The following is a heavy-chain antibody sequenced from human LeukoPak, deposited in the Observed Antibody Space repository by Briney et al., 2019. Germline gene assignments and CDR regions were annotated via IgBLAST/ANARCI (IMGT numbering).Heavy chain of an antibody. V-gene: IGHV4-38-2*01. Sequence: SETLSLTCAVSGYSISSGYYWGWIRQPPGKGLEWIGSIYHSGNTYHNPSLKSRVTISEDTSKNQFSLKLRSVTAADTAVYYCARGSVSSFSPFAPGGQEPLFTFPS. J-gene: IGHJ5*02. CDR1: GYSISSGYY. CDR2: IYHSGNT. CDR3: ARGSVSSFSPFAP. D-gene: IGHD2-15*01.